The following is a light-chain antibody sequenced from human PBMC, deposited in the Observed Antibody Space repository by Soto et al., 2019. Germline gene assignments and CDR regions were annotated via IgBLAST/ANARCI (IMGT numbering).Light chain of an antibody. Sequence: EIVLTQSPGTLSLSPGERATLSCRASQSLSSYLAWYQQKPGQAPRLLIYGASSRATGIPDMFSGSGSGTDFTHTISRLEPQDFAVYYCRQYGSSPSYTFGQGTKLEI. J-gene: IGKJ2*01. CDR1: QSLSSY. CDR3: RQYGSSPSYT. V-gene: IGKV3-20*01. CDR2: GAS.